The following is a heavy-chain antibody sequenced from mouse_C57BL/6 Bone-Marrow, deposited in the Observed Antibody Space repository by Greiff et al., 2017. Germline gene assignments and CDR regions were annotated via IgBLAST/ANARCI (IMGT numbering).Heavy chain of an antibody. V-gene: IGHV2-2*01. J-gene: IGHJ1*03. CDR3: AKKKSTTVPHWYFDV. D-gene: IGHD1-1*01. CDR2: IWSGGST. CDR1: GFSLTSYG. Sequence: VKLVESGPGLVQPSQSLSITCTVSGFSLTSYGVHWVRQSPGTGLEWLGVIWSGGSTDYNAAFISRLSISKDNSKSQVFFKMNSLQADDTAIYYCAKKKSTTVPHWYFDVWGTGTTVTVSS.